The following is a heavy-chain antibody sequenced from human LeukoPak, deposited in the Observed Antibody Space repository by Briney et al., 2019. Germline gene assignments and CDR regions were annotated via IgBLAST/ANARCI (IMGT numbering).Heavy chain of an antibody. Sequence: GGSLRLSRAASGFTVTSNYMSWVRQAPGKGLEWVSVIYSGGSTFYADSVKGRFTISRDNSKNTVYLQMNSLRAEDTAVYYCAREDYYGSGSWDWGQGTMDTVSS. CDR1: GFTVTSNY. CDR3: AREDYYGSGSWD. D-gene: IGHD3-10*01. CDR2: IYSGGST. J-gene: IGHJ3*01. V-gene: IGHV3-66*01.